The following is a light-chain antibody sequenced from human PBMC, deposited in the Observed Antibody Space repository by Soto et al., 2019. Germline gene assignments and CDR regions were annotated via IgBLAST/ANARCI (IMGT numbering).Light chain of an antibody. CDR1: QSVSSSL. J-gene: IGKJ2*01. CDR3: QHYGNTPYT. Sequence: EIVLTQSPGTLSLSPGERATLSCRASQSVSSSLLAWYQQKPGQAPRLLMYGTSYRATGFPDRFSGSGSGTDFTLTLSRLEPEDFAVYYCQHYGNTPYTFGQGTKLEIK. CDR2: GTS. V-gene: IGKV3-20*01.